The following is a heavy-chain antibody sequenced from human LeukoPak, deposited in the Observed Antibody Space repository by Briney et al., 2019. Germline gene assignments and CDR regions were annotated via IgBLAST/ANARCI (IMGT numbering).Heavy chain of an antibody. CDR3: ASQRRLGYCSSTSCYYSNWFDP. CDR1: GYTCTSYG. D-gene: IGHD2-2*01. CDR2: ISAYNGNT. V-gene: IGHV1-18*01. Sequence: ASVKVSCKASGYTCTSYGISWVRHAPGQGLEWMGWISAYNGNTNYAQKLQGRVTMTTDTSTSTAYMELRSLRSDDTAVYYCASQRRLGYCSSTSCYYSNWFDPWGQGTLVSVSS. J-gene: IGHJ5*02.